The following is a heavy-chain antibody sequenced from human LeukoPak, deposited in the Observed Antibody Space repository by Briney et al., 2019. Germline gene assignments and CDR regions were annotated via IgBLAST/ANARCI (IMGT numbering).Heavy chain of an antibody. CDR1: GFTFSTYW. CDR3: ARGFDGYPFGWWFDP. Sequence: GGSLRLSCVVSGFTFSTYWMHWVRQAPGKGLVWVSSVSADGSSTFYADSVKGRFTISRDNCMNTVYLQMNSLRAEDTAVYYCARGFDGYPFGWWFDPWGQGTLVTVSS. D-gene: IGHD5-24*01. CDR2: VSADGSST. J-gene: IGHJ5*02. V-gene: IGHV3-74*01.